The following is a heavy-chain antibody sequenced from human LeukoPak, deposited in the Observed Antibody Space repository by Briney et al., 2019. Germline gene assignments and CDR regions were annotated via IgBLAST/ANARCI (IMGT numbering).Heavy chain of an antibody. D-gene: IGHD2-15*01. CDR2: INPNSGGT. Sequence: ASVKVSCKASGYTFTGYYMHWVRQAPGQGLEWMGRINPNSGGTNYAQKFQGRVTMTRDTSISTAYMELSRLRSDDTAVYYCARDTVVTVPTYYFDYWGQGTLVTVSS. CDR3: ARDTVVTVPTYYFDY. V-gene: IGHV1-2*06. J-gene: IGHJ4*02. CDR1: GYTFTGYY.